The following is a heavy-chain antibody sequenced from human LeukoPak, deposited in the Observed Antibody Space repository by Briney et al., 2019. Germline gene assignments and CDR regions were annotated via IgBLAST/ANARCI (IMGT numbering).Heavy chain of an antibody. CDR2: INHSGST. CDR1: GGSFSGCY. J-gene: IGHJ6*03. Sequence: SETLSLTCAVYGGSFSGCYWSWIRQPPGKGLEWIGEINHSGSTNYNPSLKSRVTISVDTSKNQFSLELSSVTAADTAVYYCARGKKVRGYSGYDYFYYYYYYMDVWGKGTTVTVSS. CDR3: ARGKKVRGYSGYDYFYYYYYYMDV. D-gene: IGHD5-12*01. V-gene: IGHV4-34*01.